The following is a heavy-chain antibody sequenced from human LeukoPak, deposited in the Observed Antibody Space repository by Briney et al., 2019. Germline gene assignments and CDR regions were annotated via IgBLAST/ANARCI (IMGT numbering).Heavy chain of an antibody. D-gene: IGHD3-22*01. Sequence: PSETLSLTCTVSGGSISSSSYYRGWIRQPPGKGLEWIGSIYYSGSTYYNPSLKSRVTISVDTSKNQFSLKLSSVTAADTAVYYCATPLDYDSSGYYKNWGQGTLVTVSS. J-gene: IGHJ4*02. CDR1: GGSISSSSYY. CDR2: IYYSGST. V-gene: IGHV4-39*01. CDR3: ATPLDYDSSGYYKN.